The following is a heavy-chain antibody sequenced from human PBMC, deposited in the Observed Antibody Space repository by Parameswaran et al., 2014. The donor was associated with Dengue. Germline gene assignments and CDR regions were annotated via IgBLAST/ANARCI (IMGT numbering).Heavy chain of an antibody. CDR2: IYYSGST. J-gene: IGHJ4*02. Sequence: RWIRQPPGKGLEWIGYIYYSGSTNYNPSLKSRVTISVDTSKNQFSLKLSSVTAADTAVYYCARSGYDPGFDYWGQGTLVTVSS. D-gene: IGHD5-12*01. CDR3: ARSGYDPGFDY. V-gene: IGHV4-59*08.